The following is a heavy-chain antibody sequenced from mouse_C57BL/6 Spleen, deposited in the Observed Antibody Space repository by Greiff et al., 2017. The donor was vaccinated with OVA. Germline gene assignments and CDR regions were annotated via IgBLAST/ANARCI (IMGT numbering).Heavy chain of an antibody. CDR1: GYTFTSYT. Sequence: LVESGAELARPGASVKMSCKASGYTFTSYTMHWVKQRPGQGLEWIGYINPSSGYTKYNQKFKDKATLTADKSSSTAYMQLSSLTSEDSAVYYCARGYDYDEDYAMDYWGQGTSVTVSS. J-gene: IGHJ4*01. D-gene: IGHD2-4*01. V-gene: IGHV1-4*01. CDR2: INPSSGYT. CDR3: ARGYDYDEDYAMDY.